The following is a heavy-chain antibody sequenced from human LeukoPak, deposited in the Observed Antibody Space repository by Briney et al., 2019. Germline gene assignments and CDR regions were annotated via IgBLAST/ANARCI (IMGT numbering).Heavy chain of an antibody. CDR2: IIPMFGTT. V-gene: IGHV1-69*06. CDR1: GGTFSNYA. D-gene: IGHD5-24*01. J-gene: IGHJ4*02. CDR3: ARDSSDGYNFPSLGY. Sequence: ASVKLSCKASGGTFSNYAISWVRQAPGQGLECLGRIIPMFGTTNYAQKFRGRVTINADISAGTAYMEMNNLRSEDTAVYYCARDSSDGYNFPSLGYWGQGTLVTVSS.